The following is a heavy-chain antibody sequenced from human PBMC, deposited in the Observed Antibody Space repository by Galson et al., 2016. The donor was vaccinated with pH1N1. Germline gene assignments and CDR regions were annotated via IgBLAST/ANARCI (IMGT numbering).Heavy chain of an antibody. V-gene: IGHV1-69*13. CDR2: IIRMFGTP. D-gene: IGHD6-6*01. CDR3: ATGDSSSADFQVGYRSYFDY. CDR1: GGTFSKYG. Sequence: SVKVSCKASGGTFSKYGISWVRQAPGQGLEWLGGIIRMFGTPNYAQEFQGRVTITADESTRTAYMELSSLRSEDTAVYYCATGDSSSADFQVGYRSYFDYWGQGTLVTVSS. J-gene: IGHJ4*02.